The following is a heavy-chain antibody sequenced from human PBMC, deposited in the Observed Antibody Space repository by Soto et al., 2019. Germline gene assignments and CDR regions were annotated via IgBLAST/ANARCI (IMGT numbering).Heavy chain of an antibody. J-gene: IGHJ4*02. CDR2: ISSSTSHT. CDR3: ARGRGAAADYFDF. Sequence: QGQLVESGGCLVKPGGSLRLSCAVSGFTFSDYYMTWIRQAPGKGLEWVSYISSSTSHTNYADSVKGRFTISRDNAKNSLFLQMNSLRAEDTAVYYCARGRGAAADYFDFWGQGTLVTVSS. V-gene: IGHV3-11*05. D-gene: IGHD1-26*01. CDR1: GFTFSDYY.